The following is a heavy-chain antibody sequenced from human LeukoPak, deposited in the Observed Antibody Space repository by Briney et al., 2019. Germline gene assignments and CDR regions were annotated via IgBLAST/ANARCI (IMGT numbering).Heavy chain of an antibody. CDR3: ARGSASNWPVDI. CDR2: VTPVFGTP. CDR1: GGSFSSYP. Sequence: SVTVSCKASGGSFSSYPISWVRQAPGQGLQWMGGVTPVFGTPNYAQEFQGRVTLTADDSTNTAYMELNSLRSDDTAVYYCARGSASNWPVDIWGQGTLVIVSS. J-gene: IGHJ4*02. D-gene: IGHD6-13*01. V-gene: IGHV1-69*01.